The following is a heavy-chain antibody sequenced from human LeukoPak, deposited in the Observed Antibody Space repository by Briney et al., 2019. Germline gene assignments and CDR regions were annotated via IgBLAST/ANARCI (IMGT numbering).Heavy chain of an antibody. CDR1: GGSISPYY. D-gene: IGHD3-10*02. CDR3: ARSTGSTMFIDY. V-gene: IGHV4-59*01. J-gene: IGHJ4*02. CDR2: IYYSGNT. Sequence: SETLSLTCTVSGGSISPYYWSWIRQPPGKGLEWLGYIYYSGNTDYNPSLKSRVAISVDTSRNQFSLKLSSVTAADTAVYYCARSTGSTMFIDYWGQGTLVTVSS.